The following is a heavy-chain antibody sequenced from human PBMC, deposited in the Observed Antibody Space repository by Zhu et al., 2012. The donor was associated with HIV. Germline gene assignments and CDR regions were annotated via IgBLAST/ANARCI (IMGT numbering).Heavy chain of an antibody. CDR1: GGSFSGYY. Sequence: QVHLHQWGAGLLKPSETLSLTCAVYGGSFSGYYWSWIRQPPEKGLEWIGEINHSGGTSYNPSLKSRVTISVDTSKKQFSLKLNSVAAADTAVYYCARVLLWSWESSEAGYYFDYWGQGTLVTVSS. V-gene: IGHV4-34*01. CDR3: ARVLLWSWESSEAGYYFDY. D-gene: IGHD3-10*01. J-gene: IGHJ4*02. CDR2: INHSGGT.